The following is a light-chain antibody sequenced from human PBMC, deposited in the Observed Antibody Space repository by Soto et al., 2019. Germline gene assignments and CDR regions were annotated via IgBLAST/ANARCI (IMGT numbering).Light chain of an antibody. J-gene: IGKJ4*01. CDR1: QEISNH. V-gene: IGKV1-16*02. CDR3: QQYHNYPVT. CDR2: DAS. Sequence: DIQMTQSPSSLSASVGDRVTMTCRASQEISNHLAWFQQKPGKPPKSLIYDASSLQSGGPSKFSGSGSGTDFTLTISSLQPEDFATYFCQQYHNYPVTFGGGTKVEIK.